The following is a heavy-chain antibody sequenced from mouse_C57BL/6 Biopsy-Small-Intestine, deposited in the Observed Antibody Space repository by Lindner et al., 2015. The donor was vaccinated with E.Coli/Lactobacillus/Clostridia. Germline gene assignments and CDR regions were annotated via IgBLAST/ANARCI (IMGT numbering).Heavy chain of an antibody. Sequence: VQLQESGGDLVKPGGSLKLSCAASGFTFSSHGMSWVRQTPDKRLEWVATISSGGSYTYYPDSVKGRFTISRDNAKNTLYLQMSSLKSEDTAMYYCARHGQLRLPGWFAYWGQGTLVTVSA. D-gene: IGHD3-2*02. V-gene: IGHV5-6*01. CDR1: GFTFSSHG. CDR2: ISSGGSYT. CDR3: ARHGQLRLPGWFAY. J-gene: IGHJ3*01.